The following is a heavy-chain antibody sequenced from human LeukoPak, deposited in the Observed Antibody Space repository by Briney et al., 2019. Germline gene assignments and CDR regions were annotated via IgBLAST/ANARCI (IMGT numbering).Heavy chain of an antibody. CDR1: GGSISSSSYY. J-gene: IGHJ5*02. CDR3: AGSFLDWSAGWLDP. V-gene: IGHV4-39*01. D-gene: IGHD3-9*01. Sequence: SETLSLTCTVSGGSISSSSYYWGWIRQPPGKGLEWIGSIYYSGSTYYNPSLKSRVTISVDTSKNQFSLKLSSVTAADTAVYYCAGSFLDWSAGWLDPWGQGTLVTVSS. CDR2: IYYSGST.